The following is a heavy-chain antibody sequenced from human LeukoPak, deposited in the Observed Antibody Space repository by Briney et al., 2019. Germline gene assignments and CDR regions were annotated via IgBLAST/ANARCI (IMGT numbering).Heavy chain of an antibody. CDR3: ARDGPYCGGDCFI. J-gene: IGHJ3*02. D-gene: IGHD2-21*01. Sequence: PGGSLRLSCAASGFTFSSYSMNWVRQAPGKGLEWVSYISSSSSTIYYADSVKGRFTISRDNAKNSLYLQMNSLRAEDTAVYYCARDGPYCGGDCFIWGQGTMVTVSS. V-gene: IGHV3-48*01. CDR1: GFTFSSYS. CDR2: ISSSSSTI.